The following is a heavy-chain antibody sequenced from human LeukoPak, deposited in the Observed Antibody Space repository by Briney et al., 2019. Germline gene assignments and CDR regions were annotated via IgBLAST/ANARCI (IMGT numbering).Heavy chain of an antibody. CDR3: ARVGYCSGDKCYLHFDY. D-gene: IGHD2-15*01. CDR1: GGTFSSYA. CDR2: INPKNGDT. J-gene: IGHJ4*02. Sequence: ASVKVSCKASGGTFSSYAISWVRQAPGQGLEWMGWINPKNGDTNYARKFQGRVTMTRDTSIGTVYMELNGLTSDDTALYYCARVGYCSGDKCYLHFDYWGQGTLVTVSS. V-gene: IGHV1-2*02.